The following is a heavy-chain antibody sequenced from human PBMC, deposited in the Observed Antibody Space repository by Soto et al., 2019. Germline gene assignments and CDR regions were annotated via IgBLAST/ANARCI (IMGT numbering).Heavy chain of an antibody. D-gene: IGHD1-1*01. CDR2: ISSSGSTI. Sequence: EVQLVESGGGLVQPGGSLRLSCAASGFTFSSYEMNWVRQAPGKGLEWVSSISSSGSTIYYADSVKGRFTISRDNPKNSLYLQMSSLRAEDTAVYYCARVGNPLDCWVKGTLVTVSS. CDR3: ARVGNPLDC. CDR1: GFTFSSYE. V-gene: IGHV3-48*03. J-gene: IGHJ4*02.